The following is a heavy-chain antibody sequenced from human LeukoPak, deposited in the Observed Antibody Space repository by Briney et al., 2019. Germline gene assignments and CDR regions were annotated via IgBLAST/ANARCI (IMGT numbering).Heavy chain of an antibody. CDR1: GFIFTNYG. V-gene: IGHV3-30*02. J-gene: IGHJ4*02. Sequence: PGGSLRLSCAASGFIFTNYGMHWVRQAPGKGLEWVAYIRYDGDIKFYADSVKGRFTISRDNSKNTLYLQMSSLRPEDTAIYYCARGQAGDYWGQGTLITVSS. D-gene: IGHD3-10*01. CDR2: IRYDGDIK. CDR3: ARGQAGDY.